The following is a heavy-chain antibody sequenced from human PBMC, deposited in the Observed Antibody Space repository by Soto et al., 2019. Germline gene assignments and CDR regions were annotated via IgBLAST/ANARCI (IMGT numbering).Heavy chain of an antibody. CDR1: GYTFTGYY. CDR3: ARVRRVYYYDSSGYHLIDY. D-gene: IGHD3-22*01. Sequence: ASVKVSCKASGYTFTGYYMHWVRQAPGQGLEWMGWINPNSGGTNYAQKFQGWVTMTRDTSISTAYMELSRLRSDDTAVYYCARVRRVYYYDSSGYHLIDYWGQGTLVTVSS. J-gene: IGHJ4*02. CDR2: INPNSGGT. V-gene: IGHV1-2*04.